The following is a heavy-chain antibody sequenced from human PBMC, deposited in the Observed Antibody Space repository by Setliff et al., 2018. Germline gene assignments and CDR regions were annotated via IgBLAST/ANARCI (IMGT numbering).Heavy chain of an antibody. CDR1: GFTFSDYW. J-gene: IGHJ4*02. CDR2: ISRDGSST. CDR3: ARTCSGSGCYAGLES. D-gene: IGHD2-15*01. Sequence: PGGSLRLSCAASGFTFSDYWMYWVRQAPGKGLVWVSRISRDGSSTAYADSVKGRPTISRDNSKNTLYLQMNSLRPEDTAVYYCARTCSGSGCYAGLESWGQGTPVTVSS. V-gene: IGHV3-74*01.